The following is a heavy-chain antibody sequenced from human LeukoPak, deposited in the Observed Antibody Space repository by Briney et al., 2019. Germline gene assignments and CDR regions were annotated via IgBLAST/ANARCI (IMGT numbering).Heavy chain of an antibody. Sequence: PGGSLRLSCAASGLTFRSYWMSWVRQAPGTGLEWVSAISGSGGSTYYADSVKGRFTISRDNSKNTLYLQMNSLRAEDTAVYYCAKDWRDYGDPTYQDAFDIWGQGTMVTVSS. CDR3: AKDWRDYGDPTYQDAFDI. CDR2: ISGSGGST. J-gene: IGHJ3*02. CDR1: GLTFRSYW. D-gene: IGHD4-17*01. V-gene: IGHV3-23*01.